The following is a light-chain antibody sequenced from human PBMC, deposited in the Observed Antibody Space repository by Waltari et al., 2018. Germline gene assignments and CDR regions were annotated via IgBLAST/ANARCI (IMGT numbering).Light chain of an antibody. J-gene: IGLJ1*01. CDR3: ASYAGTSNYV. CDR2: EVN. CDR1: RSDVGVFSY. Sequence: QSALTQPPSASGSPGQSVTITCTGTRSDVGVFSYVSWYRQLPGKAPQVLIYEVNQRPSGVPNRFSDSKSGNTAFLTVSGLQAEDEGEYYCASYAGTSNYVFGTGTKVTVL. V-gene: IGLV2-8*01.